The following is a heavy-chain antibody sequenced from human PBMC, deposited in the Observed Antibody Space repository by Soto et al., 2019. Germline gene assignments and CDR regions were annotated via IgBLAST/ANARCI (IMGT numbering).Heavy chain of an antibody. Sequence: QVQLVESGGGVVQPGRSLRLSCAASGFTFSSYGMHWGRQGPGKGLEWVAVIWYDGSNKYYADSVKGRFTISRDNSKNTLYLHMNSLRAEDTAVYYCARDGGYSGYSFDYWGQGTLVTVSS. V-gene: IGHV3-33*01. CDR3: ARDGGYSGYSFDY. D-gene: IGHD5-12*01. CDR1: GFTFSSYG. J-gene: IGHJ4*02. CDR2: IWYDGSNK.